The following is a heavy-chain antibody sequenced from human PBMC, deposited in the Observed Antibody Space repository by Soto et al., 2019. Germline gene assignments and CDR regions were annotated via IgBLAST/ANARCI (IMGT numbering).Heavy chain of an antibody. V-gene: IGHV1-8*01. CDR3: ARDYYDSSGSITPNWFDP. CDR1: GYTFTSYD. J-gene: IGHJ5*02. Sequence: ASVKVTCKASGYTFTSYDINWVRQATGQGLEWMGWMNPNSGNTGYAQKFQGRVTMTRNTSISTAYMELSSLRSEDTAVYYCARDYYDSSGSITPNWFDPWGQGTLVTVSS. CDR2: MNPNSGNT. D-gene: IGHD3-22*01.